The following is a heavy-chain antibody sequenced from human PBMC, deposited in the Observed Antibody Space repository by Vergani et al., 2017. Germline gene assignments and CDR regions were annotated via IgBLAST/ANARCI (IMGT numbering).Heavy chain of an antibody. CDR1: GYTFTNYY. D-gene: IGHD2-2*01. Sequence: QVLLVQSGAEVKKPGASVRVSCKTSGYTFTNYYMHWVRQAPGQGLEWMGWISAYNGNTNYAQKLQGRVTMTTDTSTSTAYMELRSLRSDDTAVYYCARDPDIVVVPAAPYYYYYYGMDVWGQXP. CDR3: ARDPDIVVVPAAPYYYYYYGMDV. V-gene: IGHV1-18*04. CDR2: ISAYNGNT. J-gene: IGHJ6*02.